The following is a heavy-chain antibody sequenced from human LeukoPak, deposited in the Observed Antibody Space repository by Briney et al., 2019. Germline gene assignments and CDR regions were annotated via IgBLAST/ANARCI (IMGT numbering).Heavy chain of an antibody. J-gene: IGHJ4*02. D-gene: IGHD3-22*01. CDR3: ATGITMIVVVNY. CDR1: GGSISSSSYY. Sequence: SETLSLTCTVSGGSISSSSYYWGWIRQPPGKGLEWIGSIYYSGSTYYNPSPKSRVTISVDTSKNQFSLKLSSVTAADTAVYYCATGITMIVVVNYWGQGTLVTVSS. V-gene: IGHV4-39*01. CDR2: IYYSGST.